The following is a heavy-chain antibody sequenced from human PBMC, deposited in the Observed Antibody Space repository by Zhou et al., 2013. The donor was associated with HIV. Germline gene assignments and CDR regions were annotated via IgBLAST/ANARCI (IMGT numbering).Heavy chain of an antibody. CDR2: INPNSGGT. Sequence: QVQLVQSGAEVKKPGASVKVSCKASGYTFSDYYIHWVRQAPGQGPEWMGWINPNSGGTSYAQKFQGRVTMTRDTSISTAYMELSRLRSDDTAVYYCARARYYYGSGSYYPFDYWGQGTLVTVSS. CDR1: GYTFSDYY. J-gene: IGHJ4*02. CDR3: ARARYYYGSGSYYPFDY. D-gene: IGHD3-10*01. V-gene: IGHV1-2*02.